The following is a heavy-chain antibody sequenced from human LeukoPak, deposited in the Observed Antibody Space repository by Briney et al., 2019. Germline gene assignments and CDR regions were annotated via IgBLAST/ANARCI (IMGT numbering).Heavy chain of an antibody. CDR1: GFTFTTFP. D-gene: IGHD6-19*01. Sequence: PGGSLRLSCAASGFTFTTFPMHWVRHVPGKELVWVSRISPNGRGSDYADFVKGRFTISRDNAKNSLYLQMNSLRVEDTAVYYCAYGTGWYFDNWGQGTLVTVSS. V-gene: IGHV3-74*01. CDR3: AYGTGWYFDN. J-gene: IGHJ4*02. CDR2: ISPNGRGS.